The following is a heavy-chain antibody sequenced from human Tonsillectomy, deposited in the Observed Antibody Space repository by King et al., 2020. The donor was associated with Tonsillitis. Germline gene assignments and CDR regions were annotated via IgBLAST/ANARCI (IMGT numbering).Heavy chain of an antibody. D-gene: IGHD4-17*01. Sequence: VQLVESGGGVVQRWRSLRFSWAASGFTFSSYGMHWVRQAPGKVLEWVAVIWYVGSNKYYADSVKGRFTISRDNSKNTLYLQMNRLRAEDTAVYYCARDFGERYGDLLYYYYGMDVWGQGTTVTVSS. CDR2: IWYVGSNK. CDR3: ARDFGERYGDLLYYYYGMDV. V-gene: IGHV3-33*01. CDR1: GFTFSSYG. J-gene: IGHJ6*02.